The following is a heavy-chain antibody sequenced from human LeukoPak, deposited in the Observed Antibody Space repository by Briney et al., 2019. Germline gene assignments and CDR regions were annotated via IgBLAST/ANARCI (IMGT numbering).Heavy chain of an antibody. V-gene: IGHV4-4*07. D-gene: IGHD1-26*01. Sequence: PSETLSLTCTVSGGSISSYYWSWIRQPAGKGLEWIGRIYTSGSTNYNPSLKSRDTMSVDTSKNQFSLKLSSVTAADTAVYYCARSGIKVGAYYFDYWGQGTLVTVSS. CDR3: ARSGIKVGAYYFDY. CDR1: GGSISSYY. J-gene: IGHJ4*02. CDR2: IYTSGST.